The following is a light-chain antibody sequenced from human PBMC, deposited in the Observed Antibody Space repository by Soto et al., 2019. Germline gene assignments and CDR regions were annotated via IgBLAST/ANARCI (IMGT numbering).Light chain of an antibody. Sequence: QSALTQPASVSGSPGQSITISCTGTSSDVGGYPYVSWYQQHPGKAPKLLIYEVTDRPSGVSNRFSGSKSGNTASLTISGLQAEDEADYFCSSYTSTTTLIFGGGTKVTVL. CDR1: SSDVGGYPY. CDR3: SSYTSTTTLI. V-gene: IGLV2-14*01. J-gene: IGLJ2*01. CDR2: EVT.